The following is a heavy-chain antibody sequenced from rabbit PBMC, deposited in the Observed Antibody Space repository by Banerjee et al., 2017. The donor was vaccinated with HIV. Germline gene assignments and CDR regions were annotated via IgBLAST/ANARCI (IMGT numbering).Heavy chain of an antibody. V-gene: IGHV1S45*01. CDR3: ARDLAAVTGWNFGL. CDR1: GFDFSSYG. J-gene: IGHJ4*01. D-gene: IGHD7-1*01. Sequence: QEQLEESGGDLVKPGASLTLTCTASGFDFSSYGVSWVRQAPGKGLEWIGYIDTISGDTVYATWAKGRFTISKASWTTVTLQMTSLTAADTATYFCARDLAAVTGWNFGLWGPGTLVTVS. CDR2: IDTISGDT.